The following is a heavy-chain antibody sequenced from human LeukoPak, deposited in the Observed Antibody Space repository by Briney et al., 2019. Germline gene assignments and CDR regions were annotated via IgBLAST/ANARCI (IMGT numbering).Heavy chain of an antibody. CDR1: GFTFSDYA. V-gene: IGHV3-23*01. Sequence: GGSLRLSCVASGFTFSDYAMTWVRQAPGKGLEWVSTISGSGGTTNYADSVKGRFTISRDSSESTLYLQMNSLRAEDTAVYFCAKGGPQFFDYWGQGSLVTVSS. CDR2: ISGSGGTT. CDR3: AKGGPQFFDY. D-gene: IGHD5-24*01. J-gene: IGHJ4*02.